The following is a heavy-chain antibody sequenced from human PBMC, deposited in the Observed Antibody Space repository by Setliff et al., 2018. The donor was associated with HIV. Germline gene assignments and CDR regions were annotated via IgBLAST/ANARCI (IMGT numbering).Heavy chain of an antibody. D-gene: IGHD4-17*01. CDR3: ARDSTGADYGDYADMDV. CDR1: GGSFIGSSFQ. CDR2: IAYSGTTMYT. V-gene: IGHV4-39*07. Sequence: PSETLSLTCTVSGGSFIGSSFQSTWIRQTPGKGLEWIADIAYSGTTMYTNYNPSLESRVIISEDTSRDQFFLKLTSVTADDTGIYYCARDSTGADYGDYADMDVWGKGTTVTVSS. J-gene: IGHJ6*03.